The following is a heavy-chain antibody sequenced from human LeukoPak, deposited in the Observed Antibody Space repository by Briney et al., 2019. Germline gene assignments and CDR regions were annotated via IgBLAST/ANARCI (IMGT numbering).Heavy chain of an antibody. Sequence: ASVKVSCKVSGYTLTELSMHCVRQAPGKGLEWMGGFDPEDGETIYAQEFQGRVTMTEDTSTDTAYMELSSLRSGDTAVYYCATVPTPTAAGANWFDPWGQGTLVTVSS. V-gene: IGHV1-24*01. D-gene: IGHD6-13*01. CDR2: FDPEDGET. CDR3: ATVPTPTAAGANWFDP. CDR1: GYTLTELS. J-gene: IGHJ5*02.